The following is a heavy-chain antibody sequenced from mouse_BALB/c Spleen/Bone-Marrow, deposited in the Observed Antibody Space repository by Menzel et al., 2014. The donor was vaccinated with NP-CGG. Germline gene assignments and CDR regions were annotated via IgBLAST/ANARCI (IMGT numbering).Heavy chain of an antibody. CDR3: APYYYGSSLFAY. J-gene: IGHJ3*01. CDR2: IDPANGNT. Sequence: EVQLQQSGAELVMPGASVKLSCTASGFNIKDTYMHWVKQRPEQGLEWIGRIDPANGNTKYDPKFQGKATITADTSSNTAYLQLSSLTSEDTAVYYCAPYYYGSSLFAYWGQGTLVTVSA. V-gene: IGHV14-3*02. CDR1: GFNIKDTY. D-gene: IGHD1-1*01.